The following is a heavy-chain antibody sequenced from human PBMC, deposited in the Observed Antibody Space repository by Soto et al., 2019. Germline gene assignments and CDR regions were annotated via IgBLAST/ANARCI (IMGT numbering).Heavy chain of an antibody. J-gene: IGHJ6*02. Sequence: SETLSLTCTVSGDSIGSGNKYWSWIRRAPGKGLEWIGYIFSSGTTYCNPSLKSRLTMSLDTSQNQFSLKLNSVTAADTAVYFCARVPSPFDFYYAMDVWGQGTTVTVSS. CDR2: IFSSGTT. V-gene: IGHV4-30-4*02. CDR3: ARVPSPFDFYYAMDV. D-gene: IGHD3-16*01. CDR1: GDSIGSGNKY.